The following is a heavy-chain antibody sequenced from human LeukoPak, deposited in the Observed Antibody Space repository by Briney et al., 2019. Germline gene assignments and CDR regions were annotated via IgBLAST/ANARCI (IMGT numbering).Heavy chain of an antibody. CDR1: GGTFGSYA. Sequence: SVKVSCKASGGTFGSYAISWVRQAPGQGLEWMGGIIPIFGTANYAQKFQGRVTITTDESTSTAYMELSSLRSEDTAVYYCARSIAARPYYFDYWGQGTLVTVSS. J-gene: IGHJ4*02. V-gene: IGHV1-69*05. D-gene: IGHD6-6*01. CDR3: ARSIAARPYYFDY. CDR2: IIPIFGTA.